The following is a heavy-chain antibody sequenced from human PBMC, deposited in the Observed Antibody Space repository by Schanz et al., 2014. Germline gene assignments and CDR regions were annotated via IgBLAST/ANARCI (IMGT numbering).Heavy chain of an antibody. D-gene: IGHD1-1*01. Sequence: QVHLMESGGGVVQPGRSLRLSCAASGFTFSGNAMHWVRQAPGKGLEWVAVVSDDGNKKYYADSVKGRFTISRDNSKNTLYLQMNGLRGEDTAVYYCAKDLDANYFDYWGQGILGTVSS. J-gene: IGHJ4*02. CDR3: AKDLDANYFDY. CDR1: GFTFSGNA. CDR2: VSDDGNKK. V-gene: IGHV3-30*18.